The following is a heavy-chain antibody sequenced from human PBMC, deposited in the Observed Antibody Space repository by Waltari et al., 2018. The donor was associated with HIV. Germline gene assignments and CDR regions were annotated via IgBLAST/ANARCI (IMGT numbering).Heavy chain of an antibody. CDR2: ISSSSSTI. Sequence: YISSSSSTIYYADSVKGRFTISRDNAKNSLYLQMNSLRAEDTAVYYCARDRIYYDSSGYYYYYYGMDVWGQGTTVTVSS. J-gene: IGHJ6*02. CDR3: ARDRIYYDSSGYYYYYYGMDV. V-gene: IGHV3-48*01. D-gene: IGHD3-22*01.